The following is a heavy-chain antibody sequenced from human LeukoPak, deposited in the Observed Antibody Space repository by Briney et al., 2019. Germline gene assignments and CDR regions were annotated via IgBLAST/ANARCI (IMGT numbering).Heavy chain of an antibody. D-gene: IGHD2/OR15-2a*01. V-gene: IGHV3-74*01. CDR1: GNYW. Sequence: GGFLRLSCAASGNYWMHWVRQAPGKGLVWVSHINSDGSWTSYADSVKGRFTISKDNAKNTVYLQMNNLRAEDTAVYYCVSFYEAYWGRGTLVTVSS. CDR3: VSFYEAY. J-gene: IGHJ4*02. CDR2: INSDGSWT.